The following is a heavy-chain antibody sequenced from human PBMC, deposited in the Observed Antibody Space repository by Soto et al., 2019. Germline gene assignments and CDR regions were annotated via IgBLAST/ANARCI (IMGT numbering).Heavy chain of an antibody. CDR1: GGSFSGYY. Sequence: SETLSLTCAVYGGSFSGYYWSWIRQPPGKGLEWIGEINHSGSTNYNPSLKSRVTISVDTSKNQFSLKLSSVTAADTAVYYCARGRYCSSTSCPEGRNGWFDPWGQGTLVTVSS. V-gene: IGHV4-34*01. D-gene: IGHD2-2*01. CDR2: INHSGST. CDR3: ARGRYCSSTSCPEGRNGWFDP. J-gene: IGHJ5*02.